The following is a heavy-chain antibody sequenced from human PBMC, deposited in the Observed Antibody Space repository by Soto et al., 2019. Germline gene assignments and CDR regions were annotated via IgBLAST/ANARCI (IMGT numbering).Heavy chain of an antibody. D-gene: IGHD2-8*02. CDR2: ISYTGDNT. CDR3: ARAWWQLSTSFYGMDT. J-gene: IGHJ6*02. CDR1: GFTFRNYA. Sequence: QVQLVESGGGLVQPGRSLTLSCAGSGFTFRNYAMHWVRQAPGKGLEWVATISYTGDNTYYTDSVKGPFTISRDNSKNTLYLYMNSVRPEDTAVYYCARAWWQLSTSFYGMDTWGQGTTVTVSS. V-gene: IGHV3-30-3*01.